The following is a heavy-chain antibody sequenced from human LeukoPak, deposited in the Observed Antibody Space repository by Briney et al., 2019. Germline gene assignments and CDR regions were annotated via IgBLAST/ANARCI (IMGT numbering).Heavy chain of an antibody. CDR2: MNPNSGNT. CDR3: ARRGSNYYDSSGYLSFDY. Sequence: ASVKVSCKASGYTFTSYDINWVRQATGQGLEWMGWMNPNSGNTGYAQKFQGRVTMTRNTSISTAYMELSSLRSEDTAVYYCARRGSNYYDSSGYLSFDYGGRGTLVTVPS. J-gene: IGHJ4*02. D-gene: IGHD3-22*01. V-gene: IGHV1-8*01. CDR1: GYTFTSYD.